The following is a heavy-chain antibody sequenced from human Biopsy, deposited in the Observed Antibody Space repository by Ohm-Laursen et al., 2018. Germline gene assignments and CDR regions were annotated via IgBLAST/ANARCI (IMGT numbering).Heavy chain of an antibody. D-gene: IGHD1-26*01. J-gene: IGHJ6*02. CDR1: GGSFSMDA. CDR2: IIPMSRTP. Sequence: GASLKVSCKLSGGSFSMDAFSWMRQVPGQGLEWMGLIIPMSRTPDYAQKFQGRVTFTADESTSTVYMELTSLASGDTAVYYCASPNSGTYDVWGQGTTVTVSS. CDR3: ASPNSGTYDV. V-gene: IGHV1-69*13.